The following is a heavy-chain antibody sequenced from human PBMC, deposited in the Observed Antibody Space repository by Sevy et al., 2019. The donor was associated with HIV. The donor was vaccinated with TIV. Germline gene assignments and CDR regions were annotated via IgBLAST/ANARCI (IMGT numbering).Heavy chain of an antibody. CDR1: AGSITSLY. D-gene: IGHD1-26*01. CDR2: IYYNSHI. Sequence: SETLSLTCTVSAGSITSLYWNWIRQPPGKGLEWIANIYYNSHINYNPSLKSRLTISLDTSKNQFALKLSSVTAADTAMYYCSGENAWGRGYSWGQGTLVTVSS. J-gene: IGHJ4*02. V-gene: IGHV4-59*11. CDR3: SGENAWGRGYS.